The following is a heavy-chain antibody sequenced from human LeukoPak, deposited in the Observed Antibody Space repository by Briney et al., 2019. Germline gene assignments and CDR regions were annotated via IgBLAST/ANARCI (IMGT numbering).Heavy chain of an antibody. Sequence: SETLSLTCTVSGGSISSYYWSWIRQPPGKGLEWIGYIYYSGSTHYNPPLKSRVTMSVDSSKNQLSLKLNSVTAADTAVYYCARCLTRTYYYYFMDVWGKGTTVTVSS. J-gene: IGHJ6*03. V-gene: IGHV4-59*12. CDR1: GGSISSYY. D-gene: IGHD3-9*01. CDR3: ARCLTRTYYYYFMDV. CDR2: IYYSGST.